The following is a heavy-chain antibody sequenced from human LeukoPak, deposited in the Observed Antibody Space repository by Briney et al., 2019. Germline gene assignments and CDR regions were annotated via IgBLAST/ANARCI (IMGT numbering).Heavy chain of an antibody. CDR2: IYYSGST. J-gene: IGHJ3*02. CDR1: GVSISSYY. D-gene: IGHD5-24*01. Sequence: SETLSLTCTVSGVSISSYYWSWIRQPPGKGLEWVGYIYYSGSTNYNPSLKSRVTISVDTSKNQFSLKLSSVTAADTAVYYCARGRTKRWLQFKARDAFDIWGQGTMVTVSS. V-gene: IGHV4-59*12. CDR3: ARGRTKRWLQFKARDAFDI.